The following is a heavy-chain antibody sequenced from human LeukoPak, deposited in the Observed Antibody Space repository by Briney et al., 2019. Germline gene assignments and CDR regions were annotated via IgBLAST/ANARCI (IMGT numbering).Heavy chain of an antibody. V-gene: IGHV4-38-2*02. CDR3: ARDPAYYYDSSDETADP. D-gene: IGHD3-22*01. CDR2: IYHSGST. CDR1: GYSISSGYY. Sequence: PSETLSLTCTVSGYSISSGYYWGWIRQPPGKGLEWIGSIYHSGSTYYNPSLKSRVTISVDTSKNQFSLKLSSVTAADTAVYYCARDPAYYYDSSDETADPWGQGTLVTVSS. J-gene: IGHJ5*02.